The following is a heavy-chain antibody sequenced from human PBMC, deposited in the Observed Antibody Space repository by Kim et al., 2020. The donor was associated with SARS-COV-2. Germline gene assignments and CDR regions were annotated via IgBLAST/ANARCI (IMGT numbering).Heavy chain of an antibody. V-gene: IGHV4-59*01. D-gene: IGHD2-15*01. CDR2: GST. Sequence: GSTYYHPSLKRRVTISVDTGKNQVSQKLSSVTAADAAVYYCARVSGTRVDWGQGTLVNVSS. CDR3: ARVSGTRVD. J-gene: IGHJ4*02.